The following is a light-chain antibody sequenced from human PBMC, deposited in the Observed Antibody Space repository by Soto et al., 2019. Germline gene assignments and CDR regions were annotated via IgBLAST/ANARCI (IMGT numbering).Light chain of an antibody. Sequence: ESLFTQSPATLSLSPGERATLSCRASQSGSSYLAWHQQKPGQAPRLLIYDASNGAPVIPARFSGSGSGTVFTLTSSSLDPDVFAFYCWQQRSSWPRITFGQGTRLEIK. CDR3: QQRSSWPRIT. J-gene: IGKJ5*01. CDR1: QSGSSY. V-gene: IGKV3-11*01. CDR2: DAS.